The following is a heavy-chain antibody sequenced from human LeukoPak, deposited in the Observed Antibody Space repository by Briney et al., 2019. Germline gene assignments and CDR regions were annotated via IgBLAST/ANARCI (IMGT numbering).Heavy chain of an antibody. D-gene: IGHD4-23*01. CDR3: ARDVVSTVAKSGLDY. J-gene: IGHJ4*02. V-gene: IGHV4-39*07. CDR1: GGSISSSSYS. CDR2: IYYSGST. Sequence: SETLSLTCTVSGGSISSSSYSWGWIRQPPGKGLEWIGSIYYSGSTYYHPSLKSRVTISVDTSKNQFSLKRSSVTAADTAVYYCARDVVSTVAKSGLDYWGQGTLVTVSS.